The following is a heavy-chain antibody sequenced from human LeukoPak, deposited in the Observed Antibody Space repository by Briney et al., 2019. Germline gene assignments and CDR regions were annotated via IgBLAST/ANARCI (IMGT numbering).Heavy chain of an antibody. J-gene: IGHJ4*02. V-gene: IGHV4-30-4*07. Sequence: SETLSLTCAVSGGSISSGGYSWSWIRQPPGKGLEWIGYIYYSGTTYYNPSLKSRVTISVDTSKNQFSLKLSSVTAADTAVYYCARGGIVVVVAATRRFDYWGQGTLVTVSS. CDR1: GGSISSGGYS. CDR3: ARGGIVVVVAATRRFDY. CDR2: IYYSGTT. D-gene: IGHD2-15*01.